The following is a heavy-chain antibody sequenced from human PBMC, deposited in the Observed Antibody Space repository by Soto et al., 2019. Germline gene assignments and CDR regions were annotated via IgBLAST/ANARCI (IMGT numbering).Heavy chain of an antibody. D-gene: IGHD3-16*01. CDR3: ASPWGIGHDAFDI. V-gene: IGHV4-34*01. CDR2: INHSGST. Sequence: PSETLSLTCAVYGGSSSGYYWSWIRQPPGKGLEWIGEINHSGSTNYNPSLKSRVTISVDTSKNQFSLKLSSVTAADTAVYYCASPWGIGHDAFDIWGQGTMVTVSS. CDR1: GGSSSGYY. J-gene: IGHJ3*02.